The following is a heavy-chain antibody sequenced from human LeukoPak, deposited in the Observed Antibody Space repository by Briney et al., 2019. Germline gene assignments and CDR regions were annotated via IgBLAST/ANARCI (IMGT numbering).Heavy chain of an antibody. J-gene: IGHJ4*02. CDR3: ARSFGSGSYVRD. D-gene: IGHD3-10*01. V-gene: IGHV4-59*08. CDR1: GGSISSYY. CDR2: IYYSGST. Sequence: SETLSLTCTVSGGSISSYYWSWIRQPPGKGLEWIGYIYYSGSTNYNPSLKSRVTISVDTSKNQFSLKLSSVTAADTAVYYCARSFGSGSYVRDWGQGTPVTVSS.